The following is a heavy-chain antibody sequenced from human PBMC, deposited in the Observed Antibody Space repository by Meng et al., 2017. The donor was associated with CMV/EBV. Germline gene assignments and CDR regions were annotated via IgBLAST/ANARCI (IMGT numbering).Heavy chain of an antibody. J-gene: IGHJ6*02. CDR3: ARGGDCSSTSCYMEKWFFPLQQVYGMDV. Sequence: ASVKVSCKASGYTFTSYDINWVRQATGQGLEWMGWMNPNSGNTGYAQKFQGRVTITRNTSISTAYMELSSLRSEDTAVDYCARGGDCSSTSCYMEKWFFPLQQVYGMDVWGQGTTVTVSS. CDR2: MNPNSGNT. CDR1: GYTFTSYD. V-gene: IGHV1-8*03. D-gene: IGHD2-2*02.